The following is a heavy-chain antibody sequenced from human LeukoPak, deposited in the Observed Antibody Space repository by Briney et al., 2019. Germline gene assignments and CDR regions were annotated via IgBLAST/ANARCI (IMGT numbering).Heavy chain of an antibody. CDR3: VKSMSGLNDY. V-gene: IGHV3-30*02. J-gene: IGHJ4*02. CDR2: IRYDETTK. CDR1: GFTFSHYG. Sequence: HPGGSLRLSCAASGFTFSHYGMHWVRQAPGKGLEWVAFIRYDETTKFYADSVKGRFTISRDNSKNTLYLQMNSLRAEDTALYYCVKSMSGLNDYWGQGTLVTVSS. D-gene: IGHD3-3*01.